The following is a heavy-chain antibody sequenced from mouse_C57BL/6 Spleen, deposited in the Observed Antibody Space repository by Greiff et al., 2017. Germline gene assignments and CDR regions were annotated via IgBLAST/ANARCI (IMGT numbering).Heavy chain of an antibody. CDR2: INYDGSST. J-gene: IGHJ2*01. CDR3: ARGIYDGYYYFGY. CDR1: GFTFSDYY. V-gene: IGHV5-16*01. Sequence: EVHLVESEGGLVQPGSSMKLSCTASGFTFSDYYMAWVRQVPEKGLEWVANINYDGSSTYYLDSLKSRFIISRDNAKNILYLQMSSLKSEDTATYYCARGIYDGYYYFGYWGQGTTLTVSS. D-gene: IGHD2-3*01.